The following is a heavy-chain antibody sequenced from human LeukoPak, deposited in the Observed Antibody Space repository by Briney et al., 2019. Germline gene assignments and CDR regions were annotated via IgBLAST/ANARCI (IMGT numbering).Heavy chain of an antibody. D-gene: IGHD3-22*01. J-gene: IGHJ4*02. CDR3: ASYYYYDSSGYGPVYFDY. CDR1: GFTFSSYS. V-gene: IGHV4-39*07. CDR2: IYYSGST. Sequence: GSLRLSCAASGFTFSSYSMNWVRQAPGKGLEWIGSIYYSGSTYYNPSLKSRVTISVDTSKNQFSLKLSSVTAADTAVYYCASYYYYDSSGYGPVYFDYWGQGTLVTVSS.